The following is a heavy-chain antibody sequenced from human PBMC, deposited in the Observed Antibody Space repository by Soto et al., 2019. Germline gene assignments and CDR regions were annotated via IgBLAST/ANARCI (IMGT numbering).Heavy chain of an antibody. CDR1: GFTFSSHS. CDR3: ARDPALYDSSGYYVGVDYFDY. J-gene: IGHJ4*02. Sequence: PGVSLRLSCAASGFTFSSHSRHWVSQAQGKGLEGVGVISHDGSNKYYADAVKGRFTISRDNSKNTLYLQMNSLRAEDTAVYYCARDPALYDSSGYYVGVDYFDYWGQGTLVTVSS. D-gene: IGHD3-22*01. V-gene: IGHV3-30-3*01. CDR2: ISHDGSNK.